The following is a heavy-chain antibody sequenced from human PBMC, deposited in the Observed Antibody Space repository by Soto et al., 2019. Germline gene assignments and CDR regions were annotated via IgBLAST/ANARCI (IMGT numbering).Heavy chain of an antibody. V-gene: IGHV4-30-4*01. D-gene: IGHD2-2*01. CDR1: GGSISSGDYY. CDR2: IYYSGST. CDR3: ARECPSCYSRFDP. J-gene: IGHJ5*02. Sequence: SETLSLTCTVSGGSISSGDYYWSWIRQPPGKGLEWIGYIYYSGSTYYNPSLKSRVTISVDTSKNQFSLKLSSVTAADTAVYYCARECPSCYSRFDPWGQGTLVTVSS.